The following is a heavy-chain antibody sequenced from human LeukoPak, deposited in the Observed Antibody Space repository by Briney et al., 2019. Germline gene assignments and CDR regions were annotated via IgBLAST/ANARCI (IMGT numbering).Heavy chain of an antibody. Sequence: GGSLRLSCAASGFTFSNYAMTWVRQPPGKGLEWVAVISYDGSNKYYADSVKGRFTISRDNSKNTLYLQMNSLRAEDTAVYYCARDLLPPGVKSGSYYYYYYYYMDVWGKGTTVTVSS. CDR2: ISYDGSNK. V-gene: IGHV3-30*04. D-gene: IGHD1-26*01. CDR1: GFTFSNYA. J-gene: IGHJ6*03. CDR3: ARDLLPPGVKSGSYYYYYYYYMDV.